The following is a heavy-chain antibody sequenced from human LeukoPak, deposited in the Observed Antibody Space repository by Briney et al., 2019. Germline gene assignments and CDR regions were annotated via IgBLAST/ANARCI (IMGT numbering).Heavy chain of an antibody. CDR3: ARGAGYSSSYDY. J-gene: IGHJ4*02. D-gene: IGHD6-13*01. V-gene: IGHV1-8*01. Sequence: ASVKVSCKASGYTFTSYDINWVRQATGQGLEWMGWMNPNSGNTGYAQKFQGRVTMTRNTSISTAYMELSSLGSEDTAVYYCARGAGYSSSYDYWGQGTLVTVSS. CDR1: GYTFTSYD. CDR2: MNPNSGNT.